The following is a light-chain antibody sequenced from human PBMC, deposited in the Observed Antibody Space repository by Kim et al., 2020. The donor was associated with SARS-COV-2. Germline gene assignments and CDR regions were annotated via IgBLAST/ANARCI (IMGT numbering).Light chain of an antibody. CDR1: SSDVGGYNY. CDR3: SSYRSSGYV. J-gene: IGLJ1*01. Sequence: PGHTITKLCTGTSSDVGGYNYVSWYQQYPGKAPKLMLYDVTKRPSGVSNRFSGSKSGNTASLTISGLQAEDEADYYCSSYRSSGYVFGTGTKVTVL. CDR2: DVT. V-gene: IGLV2-14*03.